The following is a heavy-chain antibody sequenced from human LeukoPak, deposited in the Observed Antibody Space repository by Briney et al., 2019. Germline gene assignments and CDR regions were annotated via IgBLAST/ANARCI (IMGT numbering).Heavy chain of an antibody. V-gene: IGHV3-23*01. CDR1: GFTFSSFG. J-gene: IGHJ6*03. CDR2: ISGSGGRT. D-gene: IGHD3-10*01. Sequence: GGSLRLSCAASGFTFSSFGMSWVRQAPGKGLEWVSAISGSGGRTYYTDSVKGRFTISRDNSKNTLYLQMNSLRAEDTAVYYCAKAGRGGAITMVRGVKGDYYYMDVWGKGTTVSISS. CDR3: AKAGRGGAITMVRGVKGDYYYMDV.